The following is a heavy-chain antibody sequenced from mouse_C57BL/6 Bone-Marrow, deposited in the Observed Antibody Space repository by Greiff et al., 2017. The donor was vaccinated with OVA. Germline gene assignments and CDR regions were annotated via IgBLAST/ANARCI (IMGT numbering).Heavy chain of an antibody. J-gene: IGHJ3*01. Sequence: VQLQQPGAELVKPGASVKLSCKASGYTFTSYWMHWVKQRPGQGLEWIGMIHPNSGSTNYNEKFKSKATLTVDKSSSTAYMQLSSLTSEDSAVYYCARSYDGYYGVAYWGQGTLVTVSA. CDR1: GYTFTSYW. D-gene: IGHD2-3*01. CDR3: ARSYDGYYGVAY. V-gene: IGHV1-64*01. CDR2: IHPNSGST.